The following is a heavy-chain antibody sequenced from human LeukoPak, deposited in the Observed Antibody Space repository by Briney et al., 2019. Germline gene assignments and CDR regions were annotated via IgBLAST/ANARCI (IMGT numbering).Heavy chain of an antibody. CDR2: IKHRGST. Sequence: SETLSLTCAVSGVSFRGFYWRWIREPPGKGREWIGEIKHRGSTQYNPSPKRRDTISVDTYKNQFSPQLSSVIAPHTGVYYSARTLGDSSTYYRVLGFWFDPCGQATLVSVSS. J-gene: IGHJ5*02. CDR3: ARTLGDSSTYYRVLGFWFDP. CDR1: GVSFRGFY. D-gene: IGHD2-2*01. V-gene: IGHV4-34*01.